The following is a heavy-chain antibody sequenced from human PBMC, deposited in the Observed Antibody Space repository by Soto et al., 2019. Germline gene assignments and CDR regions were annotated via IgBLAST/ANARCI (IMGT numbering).Heavy chain of an antibody. D-gene: IGHD3-16*01. Sequence: QVRLQESGPGLVEPSETLSLTCTVSCGSISPSYWNWVRQPPGKRLEWIGCIYYTGNTYYNHSLKSRVTISRDTAKNQFSLEVTSVTAADTAMDSCAAGLDHNKVGYWGPGTLVTVSS. V-gene: IGHV4-59*01. CDR1: CGSISPSY. CDR3: AAGLDHNKVGY. J-gene: IGHJ4*02. CDR2: IYYTGNT.